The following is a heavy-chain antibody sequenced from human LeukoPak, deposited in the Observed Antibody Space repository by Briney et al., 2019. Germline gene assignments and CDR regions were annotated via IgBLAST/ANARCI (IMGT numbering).Heavy chain of an antibody. CDR1: GFTFSDCY. CDR3: ARDRSGGTYYYDSSGYSF. Sequence: GGSLRLSCAASGFTFSDCYMSWIRQAPGKGLEWISSISGSGNTIYYADSAMGRFTISRDNAKNSLYLLMNSLTAEDTAVYYCARDRSGGTYYYDSSGYSFWGQGTLVTVSS. V-gene: IGHV3-11*01. CDR2: ISGSGNTI. J-gene: IGHJ4*02. D-gene: IGHD3-22*01.